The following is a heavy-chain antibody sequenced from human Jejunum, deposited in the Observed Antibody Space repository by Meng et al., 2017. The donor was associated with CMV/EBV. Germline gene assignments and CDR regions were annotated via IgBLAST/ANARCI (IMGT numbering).Heavy chain of an antibody. CDR2: ISYSGSSK. CDR1: GFTFSTYG. V-gene: IGHV3-48*03. Sequence: GFTFSTYGMNWVRQAPGKGLEWVSYISYSGSSKYYADSVKGRFTISRDNAKNSLFLQMNSLRAGDTAIYFCARDLSSHYYGSGKDVWGQGTTVTVSS. J-gene: IGHJ6*02. D-gene: IGHD3-10*01. CDR3: ARDLSSHYYGSGKDV.